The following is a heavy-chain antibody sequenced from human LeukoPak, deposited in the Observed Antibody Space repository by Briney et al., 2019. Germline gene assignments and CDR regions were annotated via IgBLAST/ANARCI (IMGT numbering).Heavy chain of an antibody. J-gene: IGHJ4*02. D-gene: IGHD3-16*02. Sequence: ASVKVSCKASGYTFISYSMNWVRQAPGQGLEWMGWINTNTGNPTYAQGFTGRFVFSLDTSVSTTYLQISSLKAEDTAVYYCARAYQRLGELSLPDYWGQGTLVTVSS. V-gene: IGHV7-4-1*02. CDR1: GYTFISYS. CDR3: ARAYQRLGELSLPDY. CDR2: INTNTGNP.